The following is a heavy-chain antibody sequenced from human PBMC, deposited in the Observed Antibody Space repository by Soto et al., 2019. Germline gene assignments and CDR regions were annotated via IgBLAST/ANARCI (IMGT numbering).Heavy chain of an antibody. CDR1: GFTFSNAW. V-gene: IGHV3-15*01. CDR3: TTDPGGLLWFGELLATKNV. Sequence: GGSLRLSCGASGFTFSNAWMSWVRQAPGKGLEWVGRIKSKTDGGTTDYAAPVKGRFTISRDDSKNTLYLQMNSLKTEDTAVYYCTTDPGGLLWFGELLATKNVWGQGTKVTVYS. D-gene: IGHD3-10*01. J-gene: IGHJ6*02. CDR2: IKSKTDGGTT.